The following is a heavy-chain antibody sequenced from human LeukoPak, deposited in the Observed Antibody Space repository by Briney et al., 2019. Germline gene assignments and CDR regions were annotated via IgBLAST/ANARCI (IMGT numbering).Heavy chain of an antibody. CDR1: DYSITYGYF. J-gene: IGHJ4*02. Sequence: PSETLSLTCAVPDYSITYGYFWAWIRQPPGKGLEWIGSISHSGSPHYSPTLESRVTISRDTSENKFSLKMTSVTAADTAVYFCARVVRPQGDFDCWGQGTLVIISS. D-gene: IGHD2-15*01. CDR2: ISHSGSP. CDR3: ARVVRPQGDFDC. V-gene: IGHV4-38-2*01.